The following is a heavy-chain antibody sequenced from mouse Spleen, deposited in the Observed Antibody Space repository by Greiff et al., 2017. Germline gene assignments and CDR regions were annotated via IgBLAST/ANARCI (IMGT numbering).Heavy chain of an antibody. D-gene: IGHD2-3*01. J-gene: IGHJ3*01. CDR3: ARGYYEFAY. V-gene: IGHV1S137*01. Sequence: QVQLQQSGAELVRPGVSVKISCKGSGYTFTDYAMHWVKQSHAKSLEWIGVISTYYGDASYNQKFKGKATMTVDKSSSTAYMELARLTSEDSAIYYCARGYYEFAYWGQGTLVTVSA. CDR2: ISTYYGDA. CDR1: GYTFTDYA.